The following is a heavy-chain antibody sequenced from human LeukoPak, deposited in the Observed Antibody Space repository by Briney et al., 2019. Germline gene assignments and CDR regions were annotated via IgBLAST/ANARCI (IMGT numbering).Heavy chain of an antibody. J-gene: IGHJ3*01. CDR1: GFTIGGFA. CDR3: AKDIQLST. V-gene: IGHV3-23*01. CDR2: IGSDYKT. Sequence: GGSLRLSCAASGFTIGGFAMTWVRQAPGKGLEWVSSIGSDYKTHYSESVKGRFAISRDNSQSTVFLQMNSLRVEGTAIYYCAKDIQLSTWGLGTMVTVSS. D-gene: IGHD5-24*01.